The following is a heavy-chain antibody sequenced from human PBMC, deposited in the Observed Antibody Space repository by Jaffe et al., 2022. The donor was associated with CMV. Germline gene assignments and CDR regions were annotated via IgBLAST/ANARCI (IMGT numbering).Heavy chain of an antibody. CDR3: ARQGVRGVRDY. V-gene: IGHV4-59*08. CDR1: GGSISSYY. D-gene: IGHD3-10*01. J-gene: IGHJ4*02. CDR2: IYYSGST. Sequence: QVQLQESGPGLVKPSETLSLTCTVSGGSISSYYWSWIRQPPGKGLEWIGYIYYSGSTNYNPSLKSRVTISVDTSKNQFSLKLSSVTAADTAVYYCARQGVRGVRDYWGQGTLVTVSS.